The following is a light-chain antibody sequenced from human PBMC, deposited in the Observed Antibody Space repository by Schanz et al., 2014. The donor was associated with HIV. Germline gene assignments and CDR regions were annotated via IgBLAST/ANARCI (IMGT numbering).Light chain of an antibody. CDR1: SSDIGTYNR. CDR3: SSSTGGSPLGV. Sequence: QSALTQPASVSGSPGQSIAISCTGTSSDIGTYNRVSWYQQSPGTAPKLLIYEVSDRPSGIPDRFSGSKSGNTASLTISGLQAEDEADYYCSSSTGGSPLGVFGGGTKLTVL. V-gene: IGLV2-18*02. CDR2: EVS. J-gene: IGLJ2*01.